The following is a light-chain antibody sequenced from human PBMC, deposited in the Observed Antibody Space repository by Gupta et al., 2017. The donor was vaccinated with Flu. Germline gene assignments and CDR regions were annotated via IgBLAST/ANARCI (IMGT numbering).Light chain of an antibody. J-gene: IGKJ1*01. CDR1: QSVFYTSNKKNY. CDR2: WAS. V-gene: IGKV4-1*01. CDR3: QLYYATPPT. Sequence: DTEVIQSPDSLAVSLGGRPTINCKSRQSVFYTSNKKNYLAWYQQKPGQPPRLLIYWASTRESGVPDRFSGSGSATDFALTISNLQAEDVGVYYCQLYYATPPTFGQGTRVEIK.